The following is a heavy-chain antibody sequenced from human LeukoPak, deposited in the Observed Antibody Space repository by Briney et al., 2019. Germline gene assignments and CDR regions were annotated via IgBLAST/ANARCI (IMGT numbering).Heavy chain of an antibody. CDR3: ARGSTMLRGVNWYFDL. CDR2: IGTAGDP. D-gene: IGHD3-10*01. CDR1: GFTFSSYD. V-gene: IGHV3-13*05. Sequence: GGSLRLSCAASGFTFSSYDMHWVRQATGKGLEWVSAIGTAGDPYYPGSVKGRFTISRENAKNSLYLQMNSLRAGDTAVYYCARGSTMLRGVNWYFDLWGRGTLVTFSS. J-gene: IGHJ2*01.